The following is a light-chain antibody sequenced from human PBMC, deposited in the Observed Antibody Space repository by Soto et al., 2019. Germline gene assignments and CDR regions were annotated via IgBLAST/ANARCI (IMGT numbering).Light chain of an antibody. J-gene: IGKJ4*01. CDR3: HHYHIYRGT. V-gene: IGKV1-5*03. CDR1: QSVSNS. Sequence: DLQMTQSPSTLSASVGDRVTITCRASQSVSNSLAWYQQKPWKAPQRLIHKASTLEHGVQSRFSGSGSGTEFTLSNSGLQPDYFANDYCHHYHIYRGTFGGGTKVES. CDR2: KAS.